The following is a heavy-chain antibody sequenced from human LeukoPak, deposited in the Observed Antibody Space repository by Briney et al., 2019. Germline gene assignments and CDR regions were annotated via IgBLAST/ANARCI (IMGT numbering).Heavy chain of an antibody. CDR1: GFTFSNYA. CDR3: ANPLTMIPGY. D-gene: IGHD3-22*01. J-gene: IGHJ4*02. V-gene: IGHV3-23*01. CDR2: ISNSGGST. Sequence: PGGSLRLSCAASGFTFSNYAMSWVRQAPGKGLEWVSTISNSGGSTYYADSVKGRFTISRDNSKNTLYLQMNSLRAEDTAVYYCANPLTMIPGYWGQGTLVTVSS.